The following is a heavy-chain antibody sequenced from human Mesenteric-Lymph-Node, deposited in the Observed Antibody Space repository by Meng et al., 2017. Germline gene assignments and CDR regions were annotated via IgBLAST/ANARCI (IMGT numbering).Heavy chain of an antibody. D-gene: IGHD5-24*01. CDR3: ARDEDGYTFFEY. V-gene: IGHV4-4*02. CDR2: TWHSGST. CDR1: VGSMSSANW. J-gene: IGHJ4*02. Sequence: QGQLNQWGAGMFEHSGTLSLTCAVSVGSMSSANWGSWGRQTPGKGLEWIGETWHSGSTNYNQSLKSRVTISVDKSKNQFSLTLNSVTAADTAVYYCARDEDGYTFFEYWSQGTLVTVSS.